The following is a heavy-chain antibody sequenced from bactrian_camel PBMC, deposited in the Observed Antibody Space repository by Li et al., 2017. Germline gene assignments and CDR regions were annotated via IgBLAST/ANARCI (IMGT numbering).Heavy chain of an antibody. D-gene: IGHD8*01. CDR2: VYTGTSLG. CDR3: AAAPGAWAELNQPKYTY. Sequence: VQLVESGGGSVQAGGSLRLSCAASAYIGSTHCMGWFRQAPGMEREGVAAVYTGTSLGILAHFAEGRFTISQDKSKKTVYLQMTKLEVEDTGIYYYAAAPGAWAELNQPKYTYWGQGTQVTVST. V-gene: IGHV3S54*01. J-gene: IGHJ4*01. CDR1: AYIGSTHC.